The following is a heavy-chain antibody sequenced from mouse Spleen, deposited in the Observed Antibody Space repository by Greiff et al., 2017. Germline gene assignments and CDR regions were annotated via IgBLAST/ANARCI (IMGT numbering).Heavy chain of an antibody. CDR3: ASTTVVATSPYWYFDV. D-gene: IGHD1-1*01. V-gene: IGHV1-81*01. CDR1: GYTFTSYG. CDR2: IYPRSGNT. Sequence: QVQLQQSGAELARPGASVKLSCKASGYTFTSYGISWVKQRTGQGLEWIGEIYPRSGNTYYNEKFKGKATLTADKSSSTAYMELRSLTSEDSAVYFCASTTVVATSPYWYFDVWGAGTTVTVSS. J-gene: IGHJ1*01.